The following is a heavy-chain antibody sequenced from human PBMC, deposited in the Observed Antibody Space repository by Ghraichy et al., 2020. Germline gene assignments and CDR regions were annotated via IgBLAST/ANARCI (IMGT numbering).Heavy chain of an antibody. D-gene: IGHD2-21*02. Sequence: GALRLSCAASGFIFRNYWMSWVRQAPGKGLEWVANIKQDGSEKYYVDSVKGRFTVSRDNAKNSLYLQMNSLRAEDTAVYYCARDRTAPDYWGQGNLVIVSS. CDR3: ARDRTAPDY. J-gene: IGHJ4*02. V-gene: IGHV3-7*03. CDR2: IKQDGSEK. CDR1: GFIFRNYW.